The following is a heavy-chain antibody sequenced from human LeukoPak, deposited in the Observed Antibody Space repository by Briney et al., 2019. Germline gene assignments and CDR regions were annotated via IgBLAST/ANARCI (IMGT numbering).Heavy chain of an antibody. V-gene: IGHV7-4-1*02. J-gene: IGHJ6*02. CDR2: INTNTGNP. CDR1: GYTFTSYA. D-gene: IGHD5-18*01. CDR3: ARAELQGYSYGPISHYGMDV. Sequence: GASVKVSCKASGYTFTSYAMNWVRQAPGQGLEWMGWINTNTGNPTYAQGFTGRFVFSLDTSVSTAYLQISSLKAEDTAVYYCARAELQGYSYGPISHYGMDVWGQGTTVTVSS.